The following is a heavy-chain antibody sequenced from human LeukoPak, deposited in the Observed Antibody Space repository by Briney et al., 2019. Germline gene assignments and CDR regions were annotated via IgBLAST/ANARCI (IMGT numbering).Heavy chain of an antibody. CDR3: ARAPLFGLDY. D-gene: IGHD3/OR15-3a*01. Sequence: MHWVRQAPGQGLEWMGWINPNSGGTNYAQKFQGRVTMTRDTAISTAYMELSRLRSDDTAVYYCARAPLFGLDYWGQGTLVTVSS. CDR2: INPNSGGT. V-gene: IGHV1-2*02. J-gene: IGHJ4*02.